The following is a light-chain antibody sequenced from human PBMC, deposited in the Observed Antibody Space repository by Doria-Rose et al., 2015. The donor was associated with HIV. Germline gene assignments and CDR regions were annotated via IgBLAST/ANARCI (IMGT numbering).Light chain of an antibody. J-gene: IGKJ5*01. V-gene: IGKV3-20*01. CDR3: QQYGTSRGT. Sequence: LTQSPGTLSLSPGERATLSRRASQRVKSSYLAWYQQKPGQAPRLLIYDASTRATGIPDRFSGSGSGTDFTLTISRLEPEDVAVYCCQQYGTSRGTFGQGTRLEIK. CDR1: QRVKSSY. CDR2: DAS.